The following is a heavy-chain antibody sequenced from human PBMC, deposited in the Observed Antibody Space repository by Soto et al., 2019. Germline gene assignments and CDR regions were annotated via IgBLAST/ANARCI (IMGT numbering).Heavy chain of an antibody. D-gene: IGHD2-15*01. CDR3: ARCYCTVGSCYTCWHFDL. Sequence: QAQLVQSGAEVKKPGASVKVSCQAGGYTFADYGISWVRQAPGQGLEWVGWIGPYNGNTNYAQNLQDRVTMTTDTSTNKAYMELRSLGSDDTALYYCARCYCTVGSCYTCWHFDLWGRGTLLTVSS. CDR2: IGPYNGNT. CDR1: GYTFADYG. J-gene: IGHJ2*01. V-gene: IGHV1-18*01.